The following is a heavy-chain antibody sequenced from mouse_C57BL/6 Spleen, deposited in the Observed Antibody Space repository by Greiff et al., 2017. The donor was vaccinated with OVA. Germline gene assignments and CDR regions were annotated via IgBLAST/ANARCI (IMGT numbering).Heavy chain of an antibody. D-gene: IGHD1-1*01. CDR1: GYSFTGYY. J-gene: IGHJ1*03. Sequence: EVMLVESGPELVKPGASVKISCKASGYSFTGYYMHWVKQSSEKSLEWIGEINPSTGGTSYNQKFKGKATLTVDKSSSTAYMQLKSLTSEDSAVYYCATGGLLSDWYFDVWGTGTTVTVSS. CDR3: ATGGLLSDWYFDV. CDR2: INPSTGGT. V-gene: IGHV1-43*01.